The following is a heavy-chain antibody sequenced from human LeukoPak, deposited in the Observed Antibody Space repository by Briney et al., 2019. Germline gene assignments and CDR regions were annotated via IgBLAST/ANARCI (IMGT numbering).Heavy chain of an antibody. CDR2: ISGSGGST. D-gene: IGHD3-9*01. J-gene: IGHJ6*02. CDR3: AKEDYDILTGYPQTQNYYYYYGMDV. V-gene: IGHV3-23*01. Sequence: GGSLRLSCAASGFTFSSYAMSWVRQAPGEGLEWVSAISGSGGSTYYADSVKGRFTISRDNSKNTLYLQMNSLRAEDTAVYYCAKEDYDILTGYPQTQNYYYYYGMDVWGQGTTVTVPS. CDR1: GFTFSSYA.